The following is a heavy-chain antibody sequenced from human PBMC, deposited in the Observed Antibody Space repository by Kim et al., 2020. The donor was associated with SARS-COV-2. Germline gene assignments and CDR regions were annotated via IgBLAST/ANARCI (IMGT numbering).Heavy chain of an antibody. D-gene: IGHD2-21*02. CDR2: ISWGSDTT. Sequence: GGSLRLSCAVSGFTFDAYTIYWVRQTPGKGLEWVSLISWGSDTTTYADSVKGRFTISRDSSKNSVFLQMNGLRSEDTALYYCAKELRMRHSGVVTADYWGQGTLVTVSS. V-gene: IGHV3-43*01. CDR3: AKELRMRHSGVVTADY. J-gene: IGHJ1*01. CDR1: GFTFDAYT.